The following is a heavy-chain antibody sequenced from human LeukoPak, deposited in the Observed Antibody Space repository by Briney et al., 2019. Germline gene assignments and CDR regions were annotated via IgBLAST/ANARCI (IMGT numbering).Heavy chain of an antibody. V-gene: IGHV3-11*04. CDR3: ARRARGYYDSSGYLDGFYAFDI. CDR2: ICSSGSTI. Sequence: PGGSLRLSCAASGFTFSDYYMSWIRQAPGKGLGWVSYICSSGSTIYYADSVKGRFTISRDNAKNSLYLQMNSLRAEDTAVYYCARRARGYYDSSGYLDGFYAFDIWGQGTMVTVSS. D-gene: IGHD3-22*01. J-gene: IGHJ3*02. CDR1: GFTFSDYY.